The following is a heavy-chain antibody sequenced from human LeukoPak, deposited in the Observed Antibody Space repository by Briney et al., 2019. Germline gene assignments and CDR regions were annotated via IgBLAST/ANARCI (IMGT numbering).Heavy chain of an antibody. V-gene: IGHV3-23*01. J-gene: IGHJ5*02. CDR3: AKDRVSPGFNWFDP. Sequence: GGSLRLSCTASGVIISSYAMSWVRQAPGKGLEWVSAINGRGDNTYYADFVKGRFTISRDNSKSTVYLQMNSLRTEDTAVYYCAKDRVSPGFNWFDPWGQGTLVTVSS. CDR1: GVIISSYA. D-gene: IGHD2/OR15-2a*01. CDR2: INGRGDNT.